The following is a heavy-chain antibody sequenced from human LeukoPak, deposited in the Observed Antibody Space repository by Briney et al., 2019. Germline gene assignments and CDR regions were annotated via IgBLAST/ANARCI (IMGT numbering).Heavy chain of an antibody. J-gene: IGHJ3*02. D-gene: IGHD2/OR15-2a*01. CDR1: GASVRSDH. V-gene: IGHV4-59*02. CDR2: MHGSGSP. Sequence: SETLSLTCTVSGASVRSDHWNWIRQSPGKGLEWIAYMHGSGSPNYNPSLASRLTLSLDATENLLSLKLTSVTAADTAVYFCARDLSVNAFDIWGQGTLVTVSS. CDR3: ARDLSVNAFDI.